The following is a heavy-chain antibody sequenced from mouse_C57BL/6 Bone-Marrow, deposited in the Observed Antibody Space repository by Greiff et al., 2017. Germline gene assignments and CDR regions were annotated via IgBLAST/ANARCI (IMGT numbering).Heavy chain of an antibody. CDR1: GYTFTSSW. CDR3: ASGHYYGSSYDY. V-gene: IGHV1-50*01. Sequence: QVQLQQPGAELVKPGASVKLSCKASGYTFTSSWMQWVKQRPGQGLEWIGEIDPSDSYTNYNQKFQGKATLTVDTSSSTAYMQLSSLTSEDSAVYYCASGHYYGSSYDYWGQGTTLTVSS. CDR2: IDPSDSYT. J-gene: IGHJ2*01. D-gene: IGHD1-1*01.